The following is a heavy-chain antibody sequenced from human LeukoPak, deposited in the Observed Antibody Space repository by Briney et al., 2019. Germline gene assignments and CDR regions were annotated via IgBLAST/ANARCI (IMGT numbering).Heavy chain of an antibody. CDR1: GGSISSGTYY. V-gene: IGHV4-39*07. Sequence: SETLSLTCTVSGGSISSGTYYWGWIRQPPGKGLEWIGSIYYSGNTYYNPSLKSRVTISVDTSNNQFSLKLSSVTAADTAVYYCARVYYNSSYDYWYFDLWGRGTLVTVSS. D-gene: IGHD6-13*01. J-gene: IGHJ2*01. CDR2: IYYSGNT. CDR3: ARVYYNSSYDYWYFDL.